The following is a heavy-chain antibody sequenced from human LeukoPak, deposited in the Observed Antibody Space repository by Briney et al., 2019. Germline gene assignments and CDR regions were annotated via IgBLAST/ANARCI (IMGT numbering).Heavy chain of an antibody. Sequence: GGSLRLSCAASGFTFGSNAMSWVRQAPGKGLEWVSGITVSGGSTYYADSVKGRFTISRDISKNTLYLQMDSLRAEDTAVYYCAKSSLGFYYFYMDVWGKGTTVTVSS. J-gene: IGHJ6*03. V-gene: IGHV3-23*01. D-gene: IGHD3-16*01. CDR2: ITVSGGST. CDR3: AKSSLGFYYFYMDV. CDR1: GFTFGSNA.